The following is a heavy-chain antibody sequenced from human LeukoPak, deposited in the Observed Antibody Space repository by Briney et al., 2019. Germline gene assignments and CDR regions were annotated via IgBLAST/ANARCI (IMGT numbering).Heavy chain of an antibody. CDR1: GGSISSGGYY. J-gene: IGHJ5*02. Sequence: SQTLSLTRTVSGGSISSGGYYWSWIRQHPGKGLEWIGYIYYSGSTYYNPSLKSRVTISVDTSKNQFSLKLSSVTAADTAVYYCARHRTVTNELRGRYWFDPWGQGTLVTVSS. CDR2: IYYSGST. CDR3: ARHRTVTNELRGRYWFDP. D-gene: IGHD4-17*01. V-gene: IGHV4-31*03.